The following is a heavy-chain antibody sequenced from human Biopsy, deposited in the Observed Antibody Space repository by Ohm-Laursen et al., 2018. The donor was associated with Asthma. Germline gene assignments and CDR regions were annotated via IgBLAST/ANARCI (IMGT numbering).Heavy chain of an antibody. D-gene: IGHD1-1*01. CDR1: GFTFGDYW. CDR3: VRDGTDDAFDI. CDR2: VGSDESYT. V-gene: IGHV3-33*08. J-gene: IGHJ3*02. Sequence: SLRLSCAAPGFTFGDYWMSWVRQVPGKGLEWVATVGSDESYTDHADSVKGRFTISRDNSKNTLDLQMNSLREEDTAVYYCVRDGTDDAFDIWGQGTVVSVSS.